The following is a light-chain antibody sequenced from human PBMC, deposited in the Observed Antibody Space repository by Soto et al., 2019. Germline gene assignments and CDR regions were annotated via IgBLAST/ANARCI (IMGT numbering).Light chain of an antibody. CDR3: SSYTSTSTIL. Sequence: QSALTQPASVSGSPGQSIIISCTGTSSDVGAYNLVSWYQHHPGKAPKFMMYEVSYRPSGVSNRFSGSKSGNTASLTISGLQAEDEADYYCSSYTSTSTILFGGGTKLTVL. V-gene: IGLV2-14*01. CDR1: SSDVGAYNL. CDR2: EVS. J-gene: IGLJ2*01.